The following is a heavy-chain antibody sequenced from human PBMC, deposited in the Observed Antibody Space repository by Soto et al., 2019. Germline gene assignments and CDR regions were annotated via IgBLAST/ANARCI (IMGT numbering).Heavy chain of an antibody. CDR2: INPILGSA. V-gene: IGHV1-69*01. Sequence: QVQLVQSGAEVKKPGSSVKVSCKSSGGTFRSYTFNWVRQAPGQGLEWMGRINPILGSANNAQKFQGRVTLTTDASTTTAYMDLTSLRSDDTAVYYCARSSGSGGTCFHDWFDPWGQGTLVTVSS. J-gene: IGHJ5*02. CDR3: ARSSGSGGTCFHDWFDP. D-gene: IGHD2-15*01. CDR1: GGTFRSYT.